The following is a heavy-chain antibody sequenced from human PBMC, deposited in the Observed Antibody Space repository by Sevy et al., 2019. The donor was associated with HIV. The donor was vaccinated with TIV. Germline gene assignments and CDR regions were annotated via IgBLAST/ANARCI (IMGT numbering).Heavy chain of an antibody. CDR2: ISDRSDTI. V-gene: IGHV3-48*01. D-gene: IGHD2-15*01. Sequence: GGSLRLSCAASGFIFSNYYMTWVRQAPGKGLEWVSYISDRSDTISYADSGKGRFTISRDNAKNALYLQMSSLRGEDTAVYYCARVRDRYCSGGSCYYGYFFDYWGQGTLVTVSS. CDR1: GFIFSNYY. J-gene: IGHJ4*02. CDR3: ARVRDRYCSGGSCYYGYFFDY.